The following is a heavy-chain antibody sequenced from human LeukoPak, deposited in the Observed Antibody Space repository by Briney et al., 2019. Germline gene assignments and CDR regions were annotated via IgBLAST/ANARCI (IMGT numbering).Heavy chain of an antibody. CDR2: INPNSGGT. V-gene: IGHV1-2*02. D-gene: IGHD3-10*01. Sequence: ASVKVSCKASGYTFTGYYMHWVRQAPGQGLEWMGWINPNSGGTNYAQKSQGRVTMTRDTSISTAYMELSRLRSDDTAVYYCARGMGPSGGSIYEGSGSYYQRGYWGQGTLVTVSS. CDR1: GYTFTGYY. J-gene: IGHJ4*02. CDR3: ARGMGPSGGSIYEGSGSYYQRGY.